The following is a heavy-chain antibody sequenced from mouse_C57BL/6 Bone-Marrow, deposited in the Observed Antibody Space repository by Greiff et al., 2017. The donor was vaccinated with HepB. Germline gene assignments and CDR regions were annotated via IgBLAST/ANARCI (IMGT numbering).Heavy chain of an antibody. CDR3: TTPFYYYGSSYGYWYFDV. J-gene: IGHJ1*03. CDR2: IDPENGDT. V-gene: IGHV14-4*01. Sequence: EVQLQESGAELVRPGASVKLSCTASGFNIKDDYMHWVKQRPEQGLEWIGWIDPENGDTEYASKFQGKATITADTSSNTAYLQLSSLTSEDTAVYYCTTPFYYYGSSYGYWYFDVWGTGTTVTVSS. D-gene: IGHD1-1*01. CDR1: GFNIKDDY.